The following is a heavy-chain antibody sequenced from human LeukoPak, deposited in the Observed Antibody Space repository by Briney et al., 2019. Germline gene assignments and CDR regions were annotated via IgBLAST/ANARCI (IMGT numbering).Heavy chain of an antibody. V-gene: IGHV4-39*07. J-gene: IGHJ4*02. Sequence: SETLSLTCTVSGGSISSSSYYWGWIRQPPGKGLEWIGSIYYSGSTYYNPSLKSRVTISVDTSKNQFSLKLSSVTAADTAVYYCAREDQLLGYFDYWGQGTLVTVSS. CDR1: GGSISSSSYY. D-gene: IGHD1-7*01. CDR3: AREDQLLGYFDY. CDR2: IYYSGST.